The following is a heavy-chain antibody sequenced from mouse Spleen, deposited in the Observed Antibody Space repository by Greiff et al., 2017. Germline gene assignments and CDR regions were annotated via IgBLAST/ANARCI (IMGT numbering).Heavy chain of an antibody. CDR2: ISYDGSN. V-gene: IGHV3-6*01. CDR1: GYSITSGYY. CDR3: ARGEYGFDY. Sequence: EVQVVESGPGLVKPSQSLSLTCSVTGYSITSGYYWNWIRQFPGNKLEWMGYISYDGSNNYNPSLKNRISITRDTSKNQFFLKLNSVTTEDTATYYCARGEYGFDYWGQGTTLTVSS. J-gene: IGHJ2*01. D-gene: IGHD2-10*02.